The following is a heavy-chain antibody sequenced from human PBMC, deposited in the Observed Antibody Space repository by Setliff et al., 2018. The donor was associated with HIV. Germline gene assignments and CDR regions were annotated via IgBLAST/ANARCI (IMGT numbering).Heavy chain of an antibody. CDR1: GYTFTNYG. Sequence: GASVKVSCKASGYTFTNYGISWVRQAPGQGLEWMGWISAYNGNTNYAQKLQGRLTMTEDTSTDTAYMELSSLRSDDTAMYYCATDPGYSSTWYSESFQHWGQGTVVTVSS. V-gene: IGHV1-18*01. D-gene: IGHD6-13*01. CDR2: ISAYNGNT. J-gene: IGHJ1*01. CDR3: ATDPGYSSTWYSESFQH.